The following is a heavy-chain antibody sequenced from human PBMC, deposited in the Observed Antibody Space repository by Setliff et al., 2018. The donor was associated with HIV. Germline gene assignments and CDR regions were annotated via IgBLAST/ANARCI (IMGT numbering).Heavy chain of an antibody. CDR1: GFTLSEVS. J-gene: IGHJ4*02. D-gene: IGHD5-12*01. V-gene: IGHV1-24*01. CDR3: AIDGAGEWLRPMPDY. Sequence: ASVKVSCKVFGFTLSEVSIHWVRQAPGKGLEWMGYFDPQDGETVYAQKFQGRVTMTEDTSIDTAYMELTRLRSEDTAVYYCAIDGAGEWLRPMPDYWGQGTLVTVSS. CDR2: FDPQDGET.